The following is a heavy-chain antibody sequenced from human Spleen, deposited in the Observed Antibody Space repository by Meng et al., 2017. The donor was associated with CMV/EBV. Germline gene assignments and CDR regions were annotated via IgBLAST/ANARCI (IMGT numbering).Heavy chain of an antibody. CDR3: ARDGSLLGKVNSLYGMDV. J-gene: IGHJ6*02. V-gene: IGHV1-18*01. Sequence: ASVKVSCKASGYTFTSYGISWVRQAPGQGLEWMGWISAYNGNTNYAQKLQGRVTMTTDTSTSTAYMELRSLRSDDTAVYYCARDGSLLGKVNSLYGMDVWGQGTTVTVSS. D-gene: IGHD4-23*01. CDR2: ISAYNGNT. CDR1: GYTFTSYG.